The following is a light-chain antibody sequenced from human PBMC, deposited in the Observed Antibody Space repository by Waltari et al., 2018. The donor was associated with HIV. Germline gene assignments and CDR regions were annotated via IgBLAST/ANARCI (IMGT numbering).Light chain of an antibody. CDR1: NSNIGNGY. CDR2: DNK. J-gene: IGLJ3*02. CDR3: GTWDRTLSGGV. Sequence: QSVLTQPPSVSAAPGEKVTISCSASNSNIGNGYVSWYQHLPGAAPKLLIYDNKKRPSGMPDRFSGSKSGTSATLDITGLQTGDEADYYCGTWDRTLSGGVFGGGTKLTVL. V-gene: IGLV1-51*01.